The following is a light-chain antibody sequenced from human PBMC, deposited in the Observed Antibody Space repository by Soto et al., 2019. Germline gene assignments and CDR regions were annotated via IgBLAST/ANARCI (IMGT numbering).Light chain of an antibody. V-gene: IGKV3-20*01. J-gene: IGKJ1*01. CDR1: QSVTSY. Sequence: EIGLTQSPATLSLSPGERATLSCRASQSVTSYLAWYQQRPGQAPRLLIYGASTRATGIPDRFSGSGSGTDFTLTISRLEPEDFAVYYCQQYDSSPKTFGQGTKVDIK. CDR3: QQYDSSPKT. CDR2: GAS.